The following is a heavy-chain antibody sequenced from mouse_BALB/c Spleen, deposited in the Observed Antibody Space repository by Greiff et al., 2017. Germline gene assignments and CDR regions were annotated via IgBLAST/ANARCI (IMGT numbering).Heavy chain of an antibody. Sequence: QVQLQQSGPGLVQPSQSLSITCTVSGFSLTGYGVHWVRQSPGKGLEWLGVIWSGGSTDYNAAFISRLSITKDNSKSQVFFKMNSLQADDTAIYYCVRVRNWYYFDYWGQGTTLTVSS. D-gene: IGHD4-1*01. V-gene: IGHV2-2-2*01. CDR2: IWSGGST. J-gene: IGHJ2*01. CDR1: GFSLTGYG. CDR3: VRVRNWYYFDY.